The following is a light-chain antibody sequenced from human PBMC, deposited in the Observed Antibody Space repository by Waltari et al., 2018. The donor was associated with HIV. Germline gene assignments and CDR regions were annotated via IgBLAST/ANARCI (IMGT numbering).Light chain of an antibody. J-gene: IGLJ2*01. V-gene: IGLV2-14*01. CDR3: SSYTSSSTLEGV. Sequence: QSALTQPASVSGSPGQSITISCTGTSSDVGAYNYVSWYQQHPGKAPKIMIYEVSNRPAGVSNRFSGSKSGNTSSLTISGLQAEDEADYYCSSYTSSSTLEGVFGGGTKLTVL. CDR2: EVS. CDR1: SSDVGAYNY.